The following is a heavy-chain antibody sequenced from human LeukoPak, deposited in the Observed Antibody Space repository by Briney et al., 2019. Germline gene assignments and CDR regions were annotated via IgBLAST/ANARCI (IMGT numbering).Heavy chain of an antibody. Sequence: PGGSLRLSCAASGFTFSTYWMSWVRQAPGKGLEWVANIRQEGSEKYYVDSVKGRFTISRDNAKNSLYLQMNSLRAEDTAMYYCARGYCSGGSCHSKVLDVWGQGTTVTVSS. V-gene: IGHV3-7*05. CDR1: GFTFSTYW. CDR3: ARGYCSGGSCHSKVLDV. J-gene: IGHJ6*02. D-gene: IGHD2-15*01. CDR2: IRQEGSEK.